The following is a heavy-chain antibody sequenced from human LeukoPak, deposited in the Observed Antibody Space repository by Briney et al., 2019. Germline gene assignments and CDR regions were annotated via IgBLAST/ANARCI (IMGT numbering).Heavy chain of an antibody. V-gene: IGHV1-18*01. J-gene: IGHJ5*02. CDR2: ISAYKGHT. D-gene: IGHD3-22*01. CDR3: ARDHGKGYYDSSCWFDP. Sequence: ASVKVSCKASGYTFTTYGISWVRQAPGQGVEWMGWISAYKGHTNYAQKLQGRVTMTTDTSTSTAYMELRSLRSDDTAVYYCARDHGKGYYDSSCWFDPWGRGTLVTVSS. CDR1: GYTFTTYG.